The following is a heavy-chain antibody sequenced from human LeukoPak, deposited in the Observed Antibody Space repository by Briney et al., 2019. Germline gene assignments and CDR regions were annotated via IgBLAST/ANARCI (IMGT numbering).Heavy chain of an antibody. V-gene: IGHV4-59*11. D-gene: IGHD5-24*01. J-gene: IGHJ4*02. Sequence: SETLSLTCTVSGGSISSHYGSWIRQPPGKGLEWIGYIYYSGSTNYNPSLKSRVTISVDTSKNQFSLKLSSVTAADTAVYYCARQMATIGPFDYWGQGTLVTVSS. CDR2: IYYSGST. CDR3: ARQMATIGPFDY. CDR1: GGSISSHY.